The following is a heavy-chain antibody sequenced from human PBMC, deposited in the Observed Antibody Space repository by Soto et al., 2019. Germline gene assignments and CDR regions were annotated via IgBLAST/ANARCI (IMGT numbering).Heavy chain of an antibody. V-gene: IGHV3-48*01. Sequence: EVQLVESGGGLVQPGGSLRLSCAASGFTFSFYSMNWVRQAPGKGLEWLSYISESSRSSIYYADSVKGRFTISRDNAKNSLYLQMNSLRPEDTAVYYCARDVGVDLDYWGQGTLVTVSS. CDR2: ISESSRSSI. CDR3: ARDVGVDLDY. J-gene: IGHJ4*02. D-gene: IGHD1-26*01. CDR1: GFTFSFYS.